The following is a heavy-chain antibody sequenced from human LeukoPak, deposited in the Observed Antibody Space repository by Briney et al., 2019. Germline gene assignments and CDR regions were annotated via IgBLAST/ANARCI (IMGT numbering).Heavy chain of an antibody. Sequence: GGSLRLSCAASGVTVSGSYMSWVRQAPGKGLEWVSVIYTSGDTYYADSVKGRFTISRDSSKNTLYLQMNTLRTEDTAVYYCVRVRYSGSWFPVPNFDCWGQGTLVTVSS. J-gene: IGHJ4*02. V-gene: IGHV3-66*01. D-gene: IGHD1-26*01. CDR1: GVTVSGSY. CDR2: IYTSGDT. CDR3: VRVRYSGSWFPVPNFDC.